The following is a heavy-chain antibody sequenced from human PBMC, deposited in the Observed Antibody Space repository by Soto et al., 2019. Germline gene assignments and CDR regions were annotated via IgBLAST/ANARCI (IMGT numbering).Heavy chain of an antibody. D-gene: IGHD6-6*01. CDR1: GGTFSSYT. V-gene: IGHV1-69*04. J-gene: IGHJ5*02. CDR2: IIPILGIA. CDR3: ARDRAGIAARLYNWFDP. Sequence: SVKVSCKASGGTFSSYTISWVRQAPGQGLEWMGRIIPILGIANYAQKFQGRVTITADKSTSTAYMELSSLRSEDTAVYYCARDRAGIAARLYNWFDPWGQGTLVTVSS.